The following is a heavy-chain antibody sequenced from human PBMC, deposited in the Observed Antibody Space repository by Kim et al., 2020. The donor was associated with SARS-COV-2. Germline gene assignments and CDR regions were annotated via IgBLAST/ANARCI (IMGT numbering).Heavy chain of an antibody. CDR3: ARGLIEAAVSD. Sequence: GGSLRLSCAASGFTFSSFGMHWVRQAPGKGLEWVAVIWYDGVNKYYADSVKVRFTISRDNSKNTLYLQMNSLRTDDTAVYYCARGLIEAAVSDWGLGTLVTVPS. D-gene: IGHD6-13*01. CDR2: IWYDGVNK. CDR1: GFTFSSFG. V-gene: IGHV3-33*01. J-gene: IGHJ4*02.